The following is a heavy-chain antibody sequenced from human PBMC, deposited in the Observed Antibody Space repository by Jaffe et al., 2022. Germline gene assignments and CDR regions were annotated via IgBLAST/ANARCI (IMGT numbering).Heavy chain of an antibody. Sequence: QVQLVESGGGVVQPGGSLRLSCAASGFTFSKSGMHWVRQAPGKGLEWVALVQSDATYKYYADSVKGRFTISRDSSKNTLYLQLNSLRAEDTAMYYCAKNLGYCGGGVCAADAFDFWGRGTMVTVSS. CDR2: VQSDATYK. J-gene: IGHJ3*01. CDR3: AKNLGYCGGGVCAADAFDF. CDR1: GFTFSKSG. V-gene: IGHV3-30*02. D-gene: IGHD2-8*02.